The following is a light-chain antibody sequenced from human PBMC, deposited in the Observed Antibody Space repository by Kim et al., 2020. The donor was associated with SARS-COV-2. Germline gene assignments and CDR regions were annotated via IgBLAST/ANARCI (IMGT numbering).Light chain of an antibody. V-gene: IGKV1-39*01. CDR3: QQSSSAPFT. CDR2: DAS. Sequence: ASIGDRVTISCRANQDISVYLNWYQQKPAKAPKLLIHDASSLQSGVPSRFSGTGSGTHFTLTINGLQPDDFATYYCQQSSSAPFTFGPGTKVDIK. J-gene: IGKJ3*01. CDR1: QDISVY.